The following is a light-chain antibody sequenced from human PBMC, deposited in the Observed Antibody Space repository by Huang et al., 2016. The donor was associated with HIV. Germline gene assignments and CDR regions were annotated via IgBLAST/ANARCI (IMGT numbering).Light chain of an antibody. CDR3: QQRNNWPPTYT. J-gene: IGKJ2*01. V-gene: IGKV3-11*01. CDR1: QSISTY. Sequence: DIVLTQSPASLSLSPGERATLSCRASQSISTYLAWYQQKPGQSPRLLIYDASNSATGIPARFRGSGSGTDFTLTINSLEPEDSAVYYCQQRNNWPPTYTFGQGTKLEIK. CDR2: DAS.